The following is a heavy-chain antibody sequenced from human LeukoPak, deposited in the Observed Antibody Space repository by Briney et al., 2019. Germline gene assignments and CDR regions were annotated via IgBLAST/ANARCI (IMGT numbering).Heavy chain of an antibody. CDR1: GFTFSDYW. Sequence: GGSLRLSCAASGFTFSDYWMYWFRQAPGEGLVWVSRMNIDGSSISYADSVKGRFTMSRDSAKNTLYLQMNSLRVEDTAVYYCARAGGGDSRMAYDPWGQGTLVTVSS. V-gene: IGHV3-74*01. CDR2: MNIDGSSI. J-gene: IGHJ5*02. D-gene: IGHD6-13*01. CDR3: ARAGGGDSRMAYDP.